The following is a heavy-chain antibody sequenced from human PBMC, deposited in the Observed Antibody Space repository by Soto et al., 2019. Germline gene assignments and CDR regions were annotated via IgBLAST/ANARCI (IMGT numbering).Heavy chain of an antibody. V-gene: IGHV4-4*07. Sequence: PSETLSLTGTVSGGSISSYYLSWIRQPAGKGLEWIVRVYTSGSTKYNPSLKSRVTMSVDTSKNQFSLKLSSVTAADTAVYYCARNLPYDFWSGSLTLAGYGMDVCGQGTTVTVSS. CDR2: VYTSGST. CDR3: ARNLPYDFWSGSLTLAGYGMDV. J-gene: IGHJ6*02. D-gene: IGHD3-3*01. CDR1: GGSISSYY.